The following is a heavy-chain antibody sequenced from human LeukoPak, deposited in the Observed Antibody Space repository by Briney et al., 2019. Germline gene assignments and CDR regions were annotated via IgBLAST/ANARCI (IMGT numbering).Heavy chain of an antibody. CDR2: IIPIFGTA. D-gene: IGHD3-22*01. J-gene: IGHJ4*02. V-gene: IGHV1-69*13. CDR1: GGTFSNYA. CDR3: AINYYDSSGYYLYYFDY. Sequence: GASVKVSCKASGGTFSNYAIGWVRQAPGQGLEWMGGIIPIFGTANSAQEFQGRVTITADESTSTAYMELSSLRSEDTAVYYCAINYYDSSGYYLYYFDYWGQGTLVTVSS.